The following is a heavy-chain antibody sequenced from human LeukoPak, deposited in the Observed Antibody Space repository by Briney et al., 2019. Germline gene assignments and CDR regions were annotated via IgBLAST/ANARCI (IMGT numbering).Heavy chain of an antibody. CDR3: VRDPDAVDF. J-gene: IGHJ4*02. CDR1: GFTFSSYS. CDR2: IRSSGSPI. V-gene: IGHV3-48*02. Sequence: GGSLRLSCAASGFTFSSYSMNWVRQAPGKGLEWVAYIRSSGSPIYYADSVKGRFTISRDNAKNSLYLQMNSLRDEDTAVYYCVRDPDAVDFWGQGTPVTVSS.